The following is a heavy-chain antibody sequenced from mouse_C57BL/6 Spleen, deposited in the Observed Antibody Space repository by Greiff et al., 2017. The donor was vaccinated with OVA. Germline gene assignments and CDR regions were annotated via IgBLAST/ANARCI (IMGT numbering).Heavy chain of an antibody. Sequence: EVKVVESGGGLVKPGGSLKLSCAASGFTFSSYAMSWVRQTPEKRLEWVATISDGGSYTYYPDNVKGRFTISRDNAKNNLYLQMSHLKSEDTAMYYCARDGNYVDYAMDYWGQGTSVTVSS. CDR1: GFTFSSYA. CDR3: ARDGNYVDYAMDY. CDR2: ISDGGSYT. J-gene: IGHJ4*01. D-gene: IGHD2-1*01. V-gene: IGHV5-4*01.